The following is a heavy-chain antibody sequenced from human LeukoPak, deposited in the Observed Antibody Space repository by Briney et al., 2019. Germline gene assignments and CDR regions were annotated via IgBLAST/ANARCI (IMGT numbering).Heavy chain of an antibody. CDR3: ARGRQCDY. V-gene: IGHV3-53*01. Sequence: GGSLRLSCAASGFIVSSNYMSWVRQAPGKGLEWVSVIYAGGSPFYADSVKGRFTISRDNSKNTVYLQMNSLRAEDTAVYYCARGRQCDYWGQGTLVTASS. D-gene: IGHD4-11*01. CDR1: GFIVSSNY. CDR2: IYAGGSP. J-gene: IGHJ4*02.